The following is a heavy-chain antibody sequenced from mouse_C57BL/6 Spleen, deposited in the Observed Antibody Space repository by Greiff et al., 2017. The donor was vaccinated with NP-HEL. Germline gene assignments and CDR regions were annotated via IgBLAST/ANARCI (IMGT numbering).Heavy chain of an antibody. CDR2: IDPETGGT. J-gene: IGHJ4*01. CDR3: TREMNYDDGLYYYSMDY. Sequence: QVHVKQSGAELVRPGASVTLSCKASGYTFTDYEMHWVKQTPVHGLEWIGAIDPETGGTAYNQKFKGKAILTADKSSSTAYMELRSLTSEDSAVYYCTREMNYDDGLYYYSMDYWGQGTSVTVSS. CDR1: GYTFTDYE. V-gene: IGHV1-15*01. D-gene: IGHD2-4*01.